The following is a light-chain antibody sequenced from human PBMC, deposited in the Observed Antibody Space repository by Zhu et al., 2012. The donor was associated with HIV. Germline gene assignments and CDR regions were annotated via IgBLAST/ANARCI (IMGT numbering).Light chain of an antibody. Sequence: EIVMTQSPATLSVSPGERATLSCRASQSVSNNLAWYQQKPGQAPRLLIYGASNRATGIAARFSGSGSRTDFTLTISSLEPEDFAVYYCQQSSNWPPGLTFGGGTKVEIK. CDR1: QSVSNN. CDR3: QQSSNWPPGLT. V-gene: IGKV3-11*01. CDR2: GAS. J-gene: IGKJ4*01.